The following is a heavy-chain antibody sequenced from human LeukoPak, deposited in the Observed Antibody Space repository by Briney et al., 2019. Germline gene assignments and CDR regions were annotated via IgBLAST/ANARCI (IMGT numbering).Heavy chain of an antibody. CDR2: ISSDGSGT. D-gene: IGHD3-22*01. CDR3: ARATHPTYYDSSGYYQDY. CDR1: GFTFSSYW. J-gene: IGHJ4*02. V-gene: IGHV3-74*01. Sequence: QPGGSLRLSCAASGFTFSSYWMHWVRQAPGKGLVWVSRISSDGSGTSYADSVKGRFTISRDNAKNTLYLQMNSLRAEDTAVYYCARATHPTYYDSSGYYQDYWGQGTLVTVSS.